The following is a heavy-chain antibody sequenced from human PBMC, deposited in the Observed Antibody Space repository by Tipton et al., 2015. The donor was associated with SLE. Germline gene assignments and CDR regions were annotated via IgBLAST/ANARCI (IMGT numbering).Heavy chain of an antibody. CDR2: ISWDGGST. J-gene: IGHJ3*02. Sequence: GSLRLSCAASGFTFDDYAMHWVRQAPGKGLEWVSLISWDGGSTYYADSVKGRFTISRDNSKNSLYLQMNSLRAEDTALYYCAAKMTTVNAFDIWGQGTMVTVSS. D-gene: IGHD4-17*01. V-gene: IGHV3-43D*04. CDR3: AAKMTTVNAFDI. CDR1: GFTFDDYA.